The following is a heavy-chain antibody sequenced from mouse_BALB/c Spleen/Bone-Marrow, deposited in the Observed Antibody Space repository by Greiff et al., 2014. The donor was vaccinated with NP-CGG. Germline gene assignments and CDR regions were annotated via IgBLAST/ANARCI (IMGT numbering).Heavy chain of an antibody. J-gene: IGHJ4*01. D-gene: IGHD1-2*01. V-gene: IGHV2-9*02. CDR2: IWAGGST. CDR3: ARGSLLRLRYYAMDY. CDR1: GFSLTGYG. Sequence: QVQLQQSGPGLVAPSQSLSITCTVSGFSLTGYGVHWVRQPPGKGLEWLGVIWAGGSTNYNSALMSRPSISKDNSKSQVFLKMNSLQTDDTAMYYCARGSLLRLRYYAMDYWGQGTSVTVSS.